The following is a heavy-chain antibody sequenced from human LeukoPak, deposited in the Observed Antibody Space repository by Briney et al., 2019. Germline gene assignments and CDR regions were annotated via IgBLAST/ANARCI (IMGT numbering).Heavy chain of an antibody. CDR3: VGERSGTYYFAF. CDR2: TNSGGTST. Sequence: PGGSLRLSCAASGFPFSDFSMSWVRQAPGKGLEWISTTNSGGTSTYYAESVKGRFTISRDNSQNTLYVDMNSLRDEDTAVYYCVGERSGTYYFAFWDQGTLVTVSS. CDR1: GFPFSDFS. D-gene: IGHD1-26*01. V-gene: IGHV3-23*01. J-gene: IGHJ4*02.